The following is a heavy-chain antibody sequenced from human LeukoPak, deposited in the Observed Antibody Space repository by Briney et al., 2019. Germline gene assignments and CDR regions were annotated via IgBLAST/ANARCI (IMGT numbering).Heavy chain of an antibody. CDR1: GGSISSYY. V-gene: IGHV4-4*07. D-gene: IGHD3-9*01. CDR3: ASSYYDILTGYPDRISYYYMGV. J-gene: IGHJ6*03. CDR2: IYTSGST. Sequence: SETLSLTCTVSGGSISSYYWSWIRQPAGKGLEWIGRIYTSGSTNYNPSLKSRVTMSVDTSKNQFSLKLSSVTAADTAVYYCASSYYDILTGYPDRISYYYMGVWGKGTTVTISS.